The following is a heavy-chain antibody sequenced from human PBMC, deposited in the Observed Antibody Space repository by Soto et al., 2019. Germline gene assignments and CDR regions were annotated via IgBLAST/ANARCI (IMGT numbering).Heavy chain of an antibody. CDR1: GFTVSSNY. D-gene: IGHD2-15*01. CDR3: ARVQIKVVAARDAFDI. CDR2: IYSGGST. V-gene: IGHV3-53*01. Sequence: GGSLRLSCAASGFTVSSNYMSWVRQAPGKGLEWVSVIYSGGSTYYADSVKGRFTISRDNSKNTLYLQMNSLRAEDTAVYYCARVQIKVVAARDAFDIWGQGTMVTVSS. J-gene: IGHJ3*02.